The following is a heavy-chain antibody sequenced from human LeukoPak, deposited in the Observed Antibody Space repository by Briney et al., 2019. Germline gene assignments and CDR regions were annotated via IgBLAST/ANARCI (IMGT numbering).Heavy chain of an antibody. CDR1: GGSIRSSYYY. CDR3: ARGRCRTTVTTIYYYGMDV. J-gene: IGHJ6*02. Sequence: SETLSLTCTVSGGSIRSSYYYWGWIRQPPGEGLEWIGSIYDSGSTNYNPSLKSRVTISVDTSKNQFSLKLSSVTAADTAVYYCARGRCRTTVTTIYYYGMDVWGQGTTVTVSS. V-gene: IGHV4-39*07. D-gene: IGHD4-17*01. CDR2: IYDSGST.